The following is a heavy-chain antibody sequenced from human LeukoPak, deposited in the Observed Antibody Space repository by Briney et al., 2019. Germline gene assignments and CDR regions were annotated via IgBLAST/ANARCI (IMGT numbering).Heavy chain of an antibody. D-gene: IGHD3-22*01. CDR1: GGSISSYY. CDR2: IYYSGST. Sequence: SETLSLTCTVSGGSISSYYWSWILQPPGKGLEWIGYIYYSGSTNYNPSLKSRVTISVDTSKNQFSLKLSSVTAADTAVYYCARGADSSGYYSIFYFDYWGQGTLVTVSS. J-gene: IGHJ4*02. CDR3: ARGADSSGYYSIFYFDY. V-gene: IGHV4-59*01.